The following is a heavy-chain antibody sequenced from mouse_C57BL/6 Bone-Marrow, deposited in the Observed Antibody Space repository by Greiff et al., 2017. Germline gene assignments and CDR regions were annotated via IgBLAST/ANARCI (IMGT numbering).Heavy chain of an antibody. D-gene: IGHD1-1*01. V-gene: IGHV1-26*01. CDR1: GYTFTDYY. CDR3: ARDCYGSSWYFDV. J-gene: IGHJ1*03. CDR2: INPNNGGT. Sequence: EVMLVESGPELVKPGASVKISCKASGYTFTDYYMDWVRQSHGKSLEWIGDINPNNGGTSYNQKFKGKATLTVDKSSSTAYMELRSLTSEDSAVYYCARDCYGSSWYFDVWGTGTTVTVSS.